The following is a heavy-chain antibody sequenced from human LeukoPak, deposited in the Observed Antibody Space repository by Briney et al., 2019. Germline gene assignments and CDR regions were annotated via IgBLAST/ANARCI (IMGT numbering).Heavy chain of an antibody. D-gene: IGHD6-6*01. CDR2: ISWNSGSI. CDR3: AKGTDSSSLSNFDY. V-gene: IGHV3-9*03. CDR1: GFTFDDYA. J-gene: IGHJ4*02. Sequence: PGGSLRLSCAASGFTFDDYAMHWVRQAPGKGLEWVSGISWNSGSIGYADSVKGRFTIFRDNAKNSLYLQMNSLRAEDMALYYCAKGTDSSSLSNFDYWGQGTLVTVSS.